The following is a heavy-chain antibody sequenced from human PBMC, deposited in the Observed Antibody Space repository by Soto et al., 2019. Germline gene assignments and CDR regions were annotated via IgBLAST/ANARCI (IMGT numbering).Heavy chain of an antibody. CDR3: ARTTVTTFRTYYFDY. J-gene: IGHJ4*02. V-gene: IGHV4-31*03. CDR1: GGSISSGGYY. D-gene: IGHD4-17*01. Sequence: PSETLSLTCTVSGGSISSGGYYWSWIRQHPGKGLEWIGYIYYSGSTYYNPSLKSRVTISVDTSKNQFSLKLSSVTAADTAVYYCARTTVTTFRTYYFDYWGQGILVTVS. CDR2: IYYSGST.